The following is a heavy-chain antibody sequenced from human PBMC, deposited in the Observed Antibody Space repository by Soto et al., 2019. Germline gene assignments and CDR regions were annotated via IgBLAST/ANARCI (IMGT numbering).Heavy chain of an antibody. CDR2: IYYSGST. Sequence: PSETLSLTCTVSGGSISSSSHYWGWIRQPPGKGLEWIGSIYYSGSTYYNPSLKSRVTISVDTSKNQFSLKLSSGTAADTAVYYCASLVGSGSYYYYYYYYGMDVWGQGTTVTVSS. V-gene: IGHV4-39*01. CDR3: ASLVGSGSYYYYYYYYGMDV. J-gene: IGHJ6*02. CDR1: GGSISSSSHY. D-gene: IGHD3-10*01.